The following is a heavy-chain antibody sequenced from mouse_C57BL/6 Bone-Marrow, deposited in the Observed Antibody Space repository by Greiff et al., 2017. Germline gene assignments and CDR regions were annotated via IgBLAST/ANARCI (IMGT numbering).Heavy chain of an antibody. V-gene: IGHV5-16*01. J-gene: IGHJ4*01. CDR3: ARDQSGTMPTGNYYAMDY. Sequence: EVKLVESEGGLVQPGSSMKLSCTASGFTFSDYYMAWVRQVPEKGLEWVANINYDGSSTYYLDSLKSRFIISRDIAKYILYLQMSSLKSEDTATYYCARDQSGTMPTGNYYAMDYWGQGTSVTVSS. CDR2: INYDGSST. CDR1: GFTFSDYY. D-gene: IGHD1-1*02.